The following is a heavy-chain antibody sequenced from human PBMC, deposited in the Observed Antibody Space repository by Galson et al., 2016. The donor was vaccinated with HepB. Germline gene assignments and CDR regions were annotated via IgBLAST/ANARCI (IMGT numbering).Heavy chain of an antibody. J-gene: IGHJ4*02. Sequence: SVKVSCKASGDSFATYDINWLRQATGQGPEWIGWMNPNTGDTGYVPKFQGRVTMTRNASISTAYMELSSLRSEDTAVYYCGSGSDYSNYVAIYWGQGTLVTASS. CDR3: GSGSDYSNYVAIY. V-gene: IGHV1-8*01. CDR1: GDSFATYD. D-gene: IGHD4-11*01. CDR2: MNPNTGDT.